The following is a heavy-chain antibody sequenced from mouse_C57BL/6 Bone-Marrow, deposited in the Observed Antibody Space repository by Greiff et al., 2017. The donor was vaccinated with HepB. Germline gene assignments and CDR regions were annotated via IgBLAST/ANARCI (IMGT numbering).Heavy chain of an antibody. V-gene: IGHV1-72*01. CDR2: IDPNSGGT. Sequence: QVQLQQPGAELVKPGASVKLSCKASGYTFTSYWMHWVKQRPGRGLEWIGRIDPNSGGTKYNEKFKSKATLTVDKPSSTAYLQMSSLTSEDSAVYYGARWSNSSSYGYWYVDVGGRGTAVTVSS. CDR1: GYTFTSYW. CDR3: ARWSNSSSYGYWYVDV. J-gene: IGHJ1*03. D-gene: IGHD1-1*01.